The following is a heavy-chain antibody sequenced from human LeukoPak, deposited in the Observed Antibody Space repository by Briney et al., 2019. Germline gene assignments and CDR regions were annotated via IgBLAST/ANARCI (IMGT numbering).Heavy chain of an antibody. CDR2: IYYSGST. Sequence: SQTLSLTCTVSGGSISSGDYYWSWIRQPPGKGLEWIGYIYYSGSTYYNPSLKSRVTISVDTSKNQFSLKLNSVTPDDTAVYYCALGSGESLNWYFDLWGRGTLVTASS. CDR3: ALGSGESLNWYFDL. D-gene: IGHD3-10*01. V-gene: IGHV4-30-4*01. CDR1: GGSISSGDYY. J-gene: IGHJ2*01.